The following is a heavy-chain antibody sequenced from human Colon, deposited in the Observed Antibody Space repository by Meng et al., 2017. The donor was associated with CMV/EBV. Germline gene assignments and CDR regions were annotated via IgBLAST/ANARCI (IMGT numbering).Heavy chain of an antibody. J-gene: IGHJ4*02. D-gene: IGHD1-20*01. CDR3: SRNNWNYVDY. CDR1: GGSFSGYY. Sequence: GSLRLSCAVYGGSFSGYYWSWVRQPPGKGLEWIGEINHSGSTNYNPSLKSRVTISVDTSKNQFSLKLSSVTAAYTAVYYCSRNNWNYVDYWGQGTLVTVSS. CDR2: INHSGST. V-gene: IGHV4-34*01.